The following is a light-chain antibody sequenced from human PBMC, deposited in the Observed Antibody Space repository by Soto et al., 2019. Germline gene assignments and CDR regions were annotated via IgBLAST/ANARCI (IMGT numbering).Light chain of an antibody. Sequence: EIVMTQSPATLSVSPGERATLSCSASQSLSINLAWYQQKPGQAPRLLIYSASTRATGIPARFSGSGSGTEFTLIISSLQSEDSAVYYCQQYNSWLRTFGQGTKVDIK. CDR3: QQYNSWLRT. CDR1: QSLSIN. V-gene: IGKV3-15*01. CDR2: SAS. J-gene: IGKJ1*01.